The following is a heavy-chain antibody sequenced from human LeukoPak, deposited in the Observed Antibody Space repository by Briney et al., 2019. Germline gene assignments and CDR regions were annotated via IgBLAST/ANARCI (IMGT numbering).Heavy chain of an antibody. CDR3: ILTTVTTSVEF. CDR2: IYNGGSI. CDR1: GFTVSSNY. D-gene: IGHD4-17*01. J-gene: IGHJ4*02. Sequence: GGSLRLSCAASGFTVSSNYMNWVRQAPGKGLEWVSVIYNGGSIHYADSVKGRFTISSDNSQNTLYLQMKSLRADDTAEYYSILTTVTTSVEFWGQGTLVSVSS. V-gene: IGHV3-53*01.